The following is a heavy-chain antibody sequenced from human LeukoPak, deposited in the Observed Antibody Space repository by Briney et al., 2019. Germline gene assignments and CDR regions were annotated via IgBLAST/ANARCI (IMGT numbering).Heavy chain of an antibody. Sequence: SETLSLTCTVSGGSISSYYWSWIRQPAGKGLEWIGRIYTSGSTNYNPSLKSRVTMSVDTSKNQFSLKLSSVTAADTAVYYCARGAYYDSSGYYYYGMDVWGQGTTVTVPS. D-gene: IGHD3-22*01. CDR3: ARGAYYDSSGYYYYGMDV. CDR2: IYTSGST. V-gene: IGHV4-4*07. J-gene: IGHJ6*02. CDR1: GGSISSYY.